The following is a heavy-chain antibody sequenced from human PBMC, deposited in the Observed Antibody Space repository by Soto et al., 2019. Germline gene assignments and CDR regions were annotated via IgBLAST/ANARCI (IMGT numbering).Heavy chain of an antibody. Sequence: VQLVESGGGLVQPGGSLRLSCAASGFTFSTYYIHWVRQAPGQGLEWMGRIDPAGGSTSYAQKFQGRVTMTRDTSTSTVYMELSSLRSEDTAVYYCARNVNSGLDYWGQGTLVTISS. CDR2: IDPAGGST. V-gene: IGHV1-46*01. CDR3: ARNVNSGLDY. D-gene: IGHD1-26*01. J-gene: IGHJ4*02. CDR1: GFTFSTYY.